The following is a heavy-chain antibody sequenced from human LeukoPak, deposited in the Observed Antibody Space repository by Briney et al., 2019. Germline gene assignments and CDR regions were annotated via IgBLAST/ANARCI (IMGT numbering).Heavy chain of an antibody. V-gene: IGHV3-30*18. D-gene: IGHD1-26*01. CDR3: AKDLTGNYYA. J-gene: IGHJ5*02. CDR2: ISYDGSNK. Sequence: GGSLRLSCAASGFTFSSYGMHWVRQAPGKGLEWVAVISYDGSNKYYVDSVKGRFTISRDNSKNTLYLQMNSLRAEDTAVYYCAKDLTGNYYAWGQGTLVTVSS. CDR1: GFTFSSYG.